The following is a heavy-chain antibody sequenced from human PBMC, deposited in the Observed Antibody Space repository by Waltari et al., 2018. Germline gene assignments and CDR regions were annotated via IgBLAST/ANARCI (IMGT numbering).Heavy chain of an antibody. CDR2: IIPIFGTA. V-gene: IGHV1-69*08. D-gene: IGHD5-12*01. Sequence: QVQLVQSGAEVKKPGSSVKVSCKASGGTFSSYAISWVRQAPGQGLEWMGRIIPIFGTANYAQEFQGRVTITADKSTSTAYMELSSLRSEDTAVYYCARVSSGDSGRLGGDYWGQGTLVTVSS. CDR1: GGTFSSYA. J-gene: IGHJ4*02. CDR3: ARVSSGDSGRLGGDY.